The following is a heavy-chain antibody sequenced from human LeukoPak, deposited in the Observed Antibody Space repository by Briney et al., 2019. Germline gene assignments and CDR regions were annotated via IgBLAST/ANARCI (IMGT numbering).Heavy chain of an antibody. CDR3: ARGRDY. Sequence: GGSLRLSCAASGFTFSSYAMHWVRHAPGKGLEYVSAISSNGGSTYYANSVKGRFTISRDNSKNTLYLQMGSLRAEDMAVYYCARGRDYWGQGTLVTVSS. V-gene: IGHV3-64*01. CDR2: ISSNGGST. J-gene: IGHJ4*02. CDR1: GFTFSSYA.